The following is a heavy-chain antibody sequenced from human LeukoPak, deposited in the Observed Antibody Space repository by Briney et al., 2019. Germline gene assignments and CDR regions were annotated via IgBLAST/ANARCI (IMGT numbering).Heavy chain of an antibody. V-gene: IGHV3-48*03. CDR3: ARGAVAGTPPVDY. D-gene: IGHD6-19*01. CDR1: GFTFSGHE. CDR2: ISGSGDTM. J-gene: IGHJ4*02. Sequence: GGSLRLSCAASGFTFSGHEMNWVRQAPGKGLEWLSYISGSGDTMYYADSVRGRFTISRDNAKNSLYLQMNSLRTEDSALYSCARGAVAGTPPVDYWGPGTLVTVSS.